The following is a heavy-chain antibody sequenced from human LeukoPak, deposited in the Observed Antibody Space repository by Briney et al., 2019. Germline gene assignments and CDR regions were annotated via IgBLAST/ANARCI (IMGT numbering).Heavy chain of an antibody. CDR3: ARSIAALAAKGFDP. CDR1: GGSISSYY. J-gene: IGHJ5*02. D-gene: IGHD6-6*01. V-gene: IGHV4-4*07. Sequence: SETLSLTCTVSGGSISSYYWSWIRQPAGKGLEWIGRIYTSGSTNYNPSLKSRVTMSVDTSKNQFSLKLSSVTAADTAVYYCARSIAALAAKGFDPWGQGTLVTVSS. CDR2: IYTSGST.